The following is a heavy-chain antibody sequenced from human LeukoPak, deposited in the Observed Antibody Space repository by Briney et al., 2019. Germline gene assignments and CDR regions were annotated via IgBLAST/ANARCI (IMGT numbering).Heavy chain of an antibody. D-gene: IGHD3-10*01. J-gene: IGHJ6*04. CDR3: ARDLRITMVRGVMDV. CDR1: GFTFSSYA. Sequence: GGSLRLSCAASGFTFSSYAMHWVRQAPGKGLEYVSAISSNGGSTYYANSVKGRFTISRDNSKHTLYLQMGSLRAEDMAVYYCARDLRITMVRGVMDVWGKGTTVTVSS. V-gene: IGHV3-64*01. CDR2: ISSNGGST.